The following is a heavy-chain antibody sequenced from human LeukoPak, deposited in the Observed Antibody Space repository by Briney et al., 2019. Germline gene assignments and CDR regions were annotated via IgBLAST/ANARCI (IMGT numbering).Heavy chain of an antibody. CDR2: IYPADSDT. Sequence: GESLKISCNASGYRFTAYWIGCVRQMPGKGLEWMGVIYPADSDTTYSPSFQGQVTISADKSNNIAYLEWDSLKASDSATYYCARRTGSGTYYSLFFDYWGQGALVTVSS. CDR1: GYRFTAYW. CDR3: ARRTGSGTYYSLFFDY. V-gene: IGHV5-51*01. J-gene: IGHJ4*02. D-gene: IGHD1-26*01.